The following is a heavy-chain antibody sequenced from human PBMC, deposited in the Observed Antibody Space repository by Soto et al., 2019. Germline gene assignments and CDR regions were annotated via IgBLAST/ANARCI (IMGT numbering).Heavy chain of an antibody. D-gene: IGHD6-19*01. J-gene: IGHJ4*02. CDR2: INAGYGDT. V-gene: IGHV1-3*01. CDR3: ARVREYSSGWPFDY. Sequence: GASVKVSCKASGYTFISYAIHWVRQAPGQRLEWMGWINAGYGDTKYSQKFQARVTITRDTSASTAYMELSSLRSGDTAVYYCARVREYSSGWPFDYWGQGTLVTVSS. CDR1: GYTFISYA.